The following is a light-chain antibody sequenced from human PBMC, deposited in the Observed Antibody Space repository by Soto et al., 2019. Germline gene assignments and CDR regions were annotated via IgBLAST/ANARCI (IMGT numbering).Light chain of an antibody. V-gene: IGKV1-5*01. CDR1: QSICSW. J-gene: IGKJ2*01. CDR3: QQYNSYSPMYT. CDR2: DAS. Sequence: DIPMTQSPSTLSASVGDRVTITCRASQSICSWLAWYQQKPGKAPKLLIYDASSSESGVPSTFSGSGSGTEFTLTISSLQPDDFATYYCQQYNSYSPMYTFGQGTKLEIK.